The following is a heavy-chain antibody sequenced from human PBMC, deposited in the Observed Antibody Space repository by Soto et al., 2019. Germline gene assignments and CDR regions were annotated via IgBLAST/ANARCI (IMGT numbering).Heavy chain of an antibody. CDR2: IHYSGRT. CDR1: GGSLSGYY. D-gene: IGHD6-6*01. V-gene: IGHV4-34*01. Sequence: PWENPSHTCAVYGGSLSGYYWRWIRQPPGKGLEWIGEIHYSGRTTYNPSLTSRVTIPVDTSKNQFSLKLRAVPAADTAVYYCARGPAARPYRAPYYYYGMDVCVQVSTVT. CDR3: ARGPAARPYRAPYYYYGMDV. J-gene: IGHJ6*02.